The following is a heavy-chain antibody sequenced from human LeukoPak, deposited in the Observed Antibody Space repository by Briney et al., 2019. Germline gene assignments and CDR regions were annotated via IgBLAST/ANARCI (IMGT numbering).Heavy chain of an antibody. V-gene: IGHV3-23*01. CDR1: GFTFSNYA. CDR3: AKVGGATTYYFDY. CDR2: ISGSGGST. Sequence: GGSLRLSCAASGFTFSNYAISWVRQAPGKGLEWVSGISGSGGSTFYADSVKGRFTISRDNSKNTLYLQMNSLRAEDTAVYYCAKVGGATTYYFDYWGQGTLVTVSS. J-gene: IGHJ4*02. D-gene: IGHD5-12*01.